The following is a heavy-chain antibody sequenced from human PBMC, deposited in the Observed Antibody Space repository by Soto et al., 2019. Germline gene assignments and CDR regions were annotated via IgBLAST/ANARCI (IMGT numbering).Heavy chain of an antibody. CDR3: AKDLGDYDLDYYYYMDV. Sequence: GGSLRLSCAASGFTFSSYGMHWVRQAPGKGLEWVAVISYDGSNKYYADSVKGRLTISRDNSKNTLYLQMNSLRAEDTAVYYCAKDLGDYDLDYYYYMDVWGKGTTVTVSS. J-gene: IGHJ6*03. CDR1: GFTFSSYG. V-gene: IGHV3-30*18. CDR2: ISYDGSNK. D-gene: IGHD4-17*01.